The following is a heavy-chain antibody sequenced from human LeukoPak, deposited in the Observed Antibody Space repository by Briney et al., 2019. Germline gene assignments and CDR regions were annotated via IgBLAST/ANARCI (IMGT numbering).Heavy chain of an antibody. CDR3: AKDSPTAIGYCSGGSCYGYFQH. D-gene: IGHD2-15*01. CDR2: ISGSGGST. V-gene: IGHV3-23*01. Sequence: GGSLRLSCAASGFTFSSYAMSWVRQAPGKGLEWVSAISGSGGSTYHADSVKGRFTISRDNSKNTLYLQMNSLRAEDTAVYYCAKDSPTAIGYCSGGSCYGYFQHWGQGTLVTVSS. CDR1: GFTFSSYA. J-gene: IGHJ1*01.